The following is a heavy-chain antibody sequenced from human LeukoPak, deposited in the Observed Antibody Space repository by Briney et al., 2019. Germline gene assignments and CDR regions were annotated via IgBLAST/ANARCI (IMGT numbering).Heavy chain of an antibody. J-gene: IGHJ5*02. D-gene: IGHD3-3*01. Sequence: GESLKISCKGSGYSFTSYWIGWVRQMPGKGLEWMGIIYPGDSDTRYSPSFQGQVTISADKSISTAYLQWSSLKASDTAIYYCARLGRTYYDFWSGYNPWGQGTLVTVSS. V-gene: IGHV5-51*01. CDR2: IYPGDSDT. CDR3: ARLGRTYYDFWSGYNP. CDR1: GYSFTSYW.